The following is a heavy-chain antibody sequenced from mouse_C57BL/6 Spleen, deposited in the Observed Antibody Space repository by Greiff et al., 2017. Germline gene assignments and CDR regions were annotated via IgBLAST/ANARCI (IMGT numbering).Heavy chain of an antibody. CDR2: INPSTGGT. V-gene: IGHV1-42*01. Sequence: VQLQQSGPELVKPGASVKISCKASGYSFTGYYMNWVKQSPEKSLEWIGEINPSTGGTTYNQKFKAKATLTVDKSSSTAYMQLKSLTSENTAVYYSAIPLYYYGSSDYAMDYWGQGTSVTVSS. D-gene: IGHD1-1*01. CDR3: AIPLYYYGSSDYAMDY. J-gene: IGHJ4*01. CDR1: GYSFTGYY.